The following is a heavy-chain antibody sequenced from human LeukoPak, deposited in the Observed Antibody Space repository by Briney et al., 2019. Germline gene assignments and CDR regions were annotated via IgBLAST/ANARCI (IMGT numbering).Heavy chain of an antibody. D-gene: IGHD2-15*01. CDR1: GYTFTGYY. CDR2: INPNGGGT. CDR3: ARVGYCSGGICPYYFDC. J-gene: IGHJ4*02. Sequence: ASVKVSCKASGYTFTGYYMHWVRQAPGQGLEWMGWINPNGGGTNYAQKFQGRVTMTRDTSISTAYMELSRLTSDDTAVYYCARVGYCSGGICPYYFDCWGQGTLVTVSS. V-gene: IGHV1-2*02.